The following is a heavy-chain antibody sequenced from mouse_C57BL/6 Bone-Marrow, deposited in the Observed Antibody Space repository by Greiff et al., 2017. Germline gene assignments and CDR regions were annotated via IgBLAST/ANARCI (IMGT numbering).Heavy chain of an antibody. V-gene: IGHV2-9-1*01. CDR3: ARNVAGEYYFDD. CDR1: GFSFTSYA. Sequence: VKLQESGPGLVAPSQSLSITCTVSGFSFTSYAISWVRQPPGKGLEWLGVIWTGGGTNYNSALNSRLSISKDNPKSQVFLKMNSLQTDDTARYYCARNVAGEYYFDDWGQGTTRTVAS. CDR2: IWTGGGT. J-gene: IGHJ2*01.